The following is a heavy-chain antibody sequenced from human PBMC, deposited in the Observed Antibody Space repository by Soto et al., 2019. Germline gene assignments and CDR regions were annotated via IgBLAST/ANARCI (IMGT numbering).Heavy chain of an antibody. CDR1: KFSLSINGVG. Sequence: SGPTLVNPTQTLTLTCTFSKFSLSINGVGVGWIRQPPGKALEWLALIYWDDDKRYSPSLKNRLTITKGTSKNQVVLTMTNMDPVDTATCYCAHRVIGDAFDIWGQGTMVTVSS. CDR3: AHRVIGDAFDI. J-gene: IGHJ3*02. CDR2: IYWDDDK. V-gene: IGHV2-5*02.